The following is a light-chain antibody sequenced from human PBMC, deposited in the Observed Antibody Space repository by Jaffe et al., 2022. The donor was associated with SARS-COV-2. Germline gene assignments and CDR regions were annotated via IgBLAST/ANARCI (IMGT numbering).Light chain of an antibody. CDR3: QQSYGIPQT. CDR1: QSTNNY. V-gene: IGKV1-39*01. Sequence: DIQMTQSPSSLSASVGDRVTIICRASQSTNNYLNWYQQRPGKAPRLLIYAANTLQSGVPSRFSGSGSGTDFTLTISSLQPEDFATYYCQQSYGIPQTFGQGTKLEIK. J-gene: IGKJ2*01. CDR2: AAN.